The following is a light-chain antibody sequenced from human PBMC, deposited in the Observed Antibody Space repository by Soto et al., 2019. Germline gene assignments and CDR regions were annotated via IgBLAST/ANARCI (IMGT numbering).Light chain of an antibody. CDR3: ASYTRTTNHV. J-gene: IGLJ1*01. V-gene: IGLV2-14*01. Sequence: QSALTQPASVSGSPGQSITISCTGTSNDVGAYKYVSWHQQHPGKAPKFMIYEVSNRPSGVSNRFSGSKSGNTASLTISGLQAEDEADYYCASYTRTTNHVFGTGTKLTVL. CDR1: SNDVGAYKY. CDR2: EVS.